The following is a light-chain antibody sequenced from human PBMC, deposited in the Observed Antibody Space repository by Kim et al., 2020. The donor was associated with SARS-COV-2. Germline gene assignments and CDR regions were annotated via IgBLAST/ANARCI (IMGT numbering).Light chain of an antibody. CDR1: NIGTKS. CDR3: QVWDSSSDRVI. Sequence: APGKPARITCGGNNIGTKSVHWYQQKPGQAPMLVIQYDSDRPSGIPERFSGSNSGNTATLTISRVEAGDEADYYCQVWDSSSDRVIFGGGTQLTVL. J-gene: IGLJ2*01. CDR2: YDS. V-gene: IGLV3-21*04.